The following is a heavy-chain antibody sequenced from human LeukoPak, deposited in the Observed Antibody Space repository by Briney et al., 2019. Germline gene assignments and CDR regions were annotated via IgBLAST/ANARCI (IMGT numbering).Heavy chain of an antibody. V-gene: IGHV3-7*01. Sequence: GGSLRLSCAASGFTFNTYRMSWVRQAPGKGLEWVASMKEDGSEIQYVDSVKGRFTISRDNAKNSLYLQMNSLRAEDTAVYYCARSRFPYDAFDIWGQGTMVTVSS. D-gene: IGHD2-21*01. CDR2: MKEDGSEI. J-gene: IGHJ3*02. CDR3: ARSRFPYDAFDI. CDR1: GFTFNTYR.